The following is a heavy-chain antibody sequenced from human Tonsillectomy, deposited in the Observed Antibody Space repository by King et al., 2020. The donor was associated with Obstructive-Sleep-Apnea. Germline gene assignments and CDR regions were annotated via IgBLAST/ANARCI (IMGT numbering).Heavy chain of an antibody. CDR3: AREFQD. J-gene: IGHJ1*01. Sequence: LQLQESGPGLVKPSETLSLTCSVSGGSMNTFYCSWVRQPAGKGLGWIGRNYTSGTTNCNPSLKSRVTMSVDTSKKQFSLKLCSVTAADTAVYYCAREFQDWGQGTLVTVSS. CDR1: GGSMNTFY. V-gene: IGHV4-4*07. CDR2: NYTSGTT.